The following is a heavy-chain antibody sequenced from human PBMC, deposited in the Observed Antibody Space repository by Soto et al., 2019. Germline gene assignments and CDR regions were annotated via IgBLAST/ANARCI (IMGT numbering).Heavy chain of an antibody. Sequence: SETQSLTSTFSGFSIRSSSYYWGWIRQPPGKGLEWIGSIYYSGSTYYNPSLKSRVTISVDTSKNQFSLKLSSVTAADTAVYYCARHRSAARPAAYYFDYWGQGTLVTVSS. CDR1: GFSIRSSSYY. CDR2: IYYSGST. V-gene: IGHV4-39*01. CDR3: ARHRSAARPAAYYFDY. J-gene: IGHJ4*02. D-gene: IGHD6-6*01.